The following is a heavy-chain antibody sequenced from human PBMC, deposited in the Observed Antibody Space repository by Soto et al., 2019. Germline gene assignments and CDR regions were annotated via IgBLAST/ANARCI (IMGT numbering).Heavy chain of an antibody. V-gene: IGHV3-23*01. J-gene: IGHJ4*02. CDR2: ITGGGGNT. Sequence: GGSLRLSCAASGFTFSNYAMSWVRLAPGKGLEWVSVITGGGGNTYYADSVKGRFTISRDNSKNTLYLQMNSLKTEDTAVYYCVRATYFSDSSGYTRCLDYWGQGTLVTVSS. D-gene: IGHD3-22*01. CDR1: GFTFSNYA. CDR3: VRATYFSDSSGYTRCLDY.